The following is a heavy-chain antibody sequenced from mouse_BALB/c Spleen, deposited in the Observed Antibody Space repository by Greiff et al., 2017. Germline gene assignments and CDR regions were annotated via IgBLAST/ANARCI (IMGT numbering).Heavy chain of an antibody. V-gene: IGHV5-12-2*01. CDR3: ARQYGNYVLFDY. CDR2: ISNGGGST. CDR1: GFTFSSYT. J-gene: IGHJ2*01. Sequence: EVKLEESGGGLVQPGGSLKLSCAASGFTFSSYTMSWVRQTPEKRLEWVAYISNGGGSTYYPDTVKGRFTISRDNAKNTLYLQMSSLKSEDTAMYYCARQYGNYVLFDYWGQGTTLTVSS. D-gene: IGHD2-1*01.